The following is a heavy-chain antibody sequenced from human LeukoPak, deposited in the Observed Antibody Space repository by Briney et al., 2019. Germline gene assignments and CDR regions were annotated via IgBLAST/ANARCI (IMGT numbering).Heavy chain of an antibody. CDR3: ARGRLVVTALDY. J-gene: IGHJ4*02. D-gene: IGHD2-21*02. Sequence: GGSLRLSCAASGFTFSSYAMHWVRQAPGKGLEYVSAITTNGGRTYYANSFKGRFTISRDNSKSTLYLQMGSLRTEDMAVYYCARGRLVVTALDYWGQGTLVTVSS. V-gene: IGHV3-64*01. CDR2: ITTNGGRT. CDR1: GFTFSSYA.